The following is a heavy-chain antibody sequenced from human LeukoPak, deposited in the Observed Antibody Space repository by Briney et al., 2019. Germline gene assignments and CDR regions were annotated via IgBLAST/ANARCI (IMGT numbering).Heavy chain of an antibody. Sequence: GGSLRLSCAASGFTFSSYTMNWVRQAPGKGLEWVSSISSSSSYKYYADSVKGRFTMSRDNAKNSLFLQMNSLRADDTAVYYCARDLGYCSSTNCGHYYYGMDVWGQGTTVTVSS. CDR2: ISSSSSYK. CDR3: ARDLGYCSSTNCGHYYYGMDV. CDR1: GFTFSSYT. J-gene: IGHJ6*02. V-gene: IGHV3-21*01. D-gene: IGHD2-2*01.